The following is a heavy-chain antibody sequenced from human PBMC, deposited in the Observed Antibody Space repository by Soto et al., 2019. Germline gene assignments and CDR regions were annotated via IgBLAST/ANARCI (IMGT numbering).Heavy chain of an antibody. Sequence: VPLVESGGGVVQPGRSLRLSCAASGFTFSSYGMHWVRQAPGKGLEWVAVIWYDGSNKYYADSVKGRFTISRDNSKNTLYLQMNSLRAEDTAVYYCARDGVAAAEGAFDIWGQGTMVTVSS. CDR1: GFTFSSYG. D-gene: IGHD6-13*01. V-gene: IGHV3-33*01. CDR2: IWYDGSNK. J-gene: IGHJ3*02. CDR3: ARDGVAAAEGAFDI.